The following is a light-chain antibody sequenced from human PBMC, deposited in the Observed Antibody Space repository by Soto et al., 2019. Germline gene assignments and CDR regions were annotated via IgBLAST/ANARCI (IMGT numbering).Light chain of an antibody. CDR2: YTS. CDR3: QQYNKWPIT. CDR1: QSVSSD. Sequence: EIVMTQSPATLSVSPGESATLSCRASQSVSSDVAWYQQKPGQAPRLLSDYTSTRATGFQARVSGVGAGTECTLTISSLKSEDSAFYYCQQYNKWPITFGQGTRLEIK. J-gene: IGKJ5*01. V-gene: IGKV3-15*01.